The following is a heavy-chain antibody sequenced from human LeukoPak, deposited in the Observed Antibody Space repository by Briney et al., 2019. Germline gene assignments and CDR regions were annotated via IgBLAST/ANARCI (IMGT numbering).Heavy chain of an antibody. V-gene: IGHV3-74*01. Sequence: PGGSLRLSCAASGFTFSSYWMHWVRQVPGKGLAWVSRIDEFGSVTNSADSVQGRFSISRDNAKNAPYLQMNSLRAEDTAVYYCVRDMFGGRDYWGQGTLVTVSS. D-gene: IGHD3-10*02. CDR1: GFTFSSYW. CDR3: VRDMFGGRDY. J-gene: IGHJ4*02. CDR2: IDEFGSVT.